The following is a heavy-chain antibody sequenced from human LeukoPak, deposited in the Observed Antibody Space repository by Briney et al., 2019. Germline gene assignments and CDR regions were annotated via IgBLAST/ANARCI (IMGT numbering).Heavy chain of an antibody. CDR1: GLTVSSNY. Sequence: GGFLRLSCAASGLTVSSNYMSWVRQAPGKGLEWVSVIYSGGSTYYADSVKGRFTISRDNSKNTLYLQMNSLRAEDTAVYYCARDGNYCSGGSCYDGMDVWGKGTTVTVSS. V-gene: IGHV3-53*01. CDR2: IYSGGST. D-gene: IGHD2-15*01. CDR3: ARDGNYCSGGSCYDGMDV. J-gene: IGHJ6*04.